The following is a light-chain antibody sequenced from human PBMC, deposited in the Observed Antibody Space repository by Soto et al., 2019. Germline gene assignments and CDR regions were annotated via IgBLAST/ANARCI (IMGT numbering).Light chain of an antibody. CDR3: ETWDTDVVV. V-gene: IGLV4-60*02. J-gene: IGLJ2*01. CDR2: LEGSGSY. Sequence: QSVLTQSSSASASLGSSVKLTCTLSSGHSTYIIAWHQQQPGKAPRYLMKLEGSGSYNKGSGIPARFSGSSSGADRYLTISNLHFEDEADYYSETWDTDVVVFGGGTKLTV. CDR1: SGHSTYI.